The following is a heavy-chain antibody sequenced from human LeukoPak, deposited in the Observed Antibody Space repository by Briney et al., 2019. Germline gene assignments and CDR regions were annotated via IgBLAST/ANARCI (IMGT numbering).Heavy chain of an antibody. Sequence: SETLSLTCTVSGGSISSYYWSWLRQPAGKGLEWIGRIYTSGSTNYNPSLKSRVTMSVDTSKNQFSLQLNSVTPDDTAIYYCARGFCESSPGAFDTWGQGILVIASS. D-gene: IGHD3-3*01. J-gene: IGHJ3*02. CDR1: GGSISSYY. CDR3: ARGFCESSPGAFDT. V-gene: IGHV4-4*07. CDR2: IYTSGST.